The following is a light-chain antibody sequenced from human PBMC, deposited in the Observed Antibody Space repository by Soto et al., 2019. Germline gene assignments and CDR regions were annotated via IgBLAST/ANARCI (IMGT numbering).Light chain of an antibody. CDR3: QAWDSSTEV. J-gene: IGLJ2*01. Sequence: YELTQPPSVSVSPGQTASITCSGDKLGDKYACWYQQKPGQSPVLVIYQDSKRPSGIPERFSGSNSGNTATLTISGTQAMDEADYYCQAWDSSTEVFGGGTKLTVL. CDR2: QDS. CDR1: KLGDKY. V-gene: IGLV3-1*01.